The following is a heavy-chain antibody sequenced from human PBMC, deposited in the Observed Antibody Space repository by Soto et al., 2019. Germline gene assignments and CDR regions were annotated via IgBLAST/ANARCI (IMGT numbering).Heavy chain of an antibody. V-gene: IGHV3-30-3*01. Sequence: PGGSLRLSCAASGFTFSSYAMHWVRQAPGKGLEWVAVISYDGSNKYYADSVKGRFTISRDNSKNTLYLQMNSLRAEDTAVYYCARDRDVSGLWYYYYGMDVWGQGTTVTVSS. CDR3: ARDRDVSGLWYYYYGMDV. D-gene: IGHD3-10*01. CDR2: ISYDGSNK. CDR1: GFTFSSYA. J-gene: IGHJ6*02.